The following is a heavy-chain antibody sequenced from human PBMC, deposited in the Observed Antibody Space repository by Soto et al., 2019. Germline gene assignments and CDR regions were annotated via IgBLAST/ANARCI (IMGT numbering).Heavy chain of an antibody. V-gene: IGHV3-33*01. D-gene: IGHD6-13*01. Sequence: QVQLVESGGGVVQPGRSLRLSCAASGFTFSSYGMHWVRQAPGKGLEWVAVIWYDGSNKYYADSVKGRFTISRDNSKNTLYLQMNSLRAEDTAVYYCARVSAAAGTEVDYWGQGTLVTVSS. CDR1: GFTFSSYG. CDR3: ARVSAAAGTEVDY. J-gene: IGHJ4*02. CDR2: IWYDGSNK.